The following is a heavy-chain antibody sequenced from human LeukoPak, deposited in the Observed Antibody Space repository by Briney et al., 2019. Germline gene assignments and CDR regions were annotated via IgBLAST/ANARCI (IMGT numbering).Heavy chain of an antibody. CDR2: IIPIFGTA. V-gene: IGHV1-69*13. J-gene: IGHJ6*02. Sequence: SVTVSCTASGGTFSSYAISWVRQAPGQGLEWMGGIIPIFGTANYAQKFQGRVTITADESTSTAYMELSSLRSEDTAVYYCARGLGSYYYYGMDVWGQGTTVTVSS. CDR1: GGTFSSYA. CDR3: ARGLGSYYYYGMDV. D-gene: IGHD3-10*01.